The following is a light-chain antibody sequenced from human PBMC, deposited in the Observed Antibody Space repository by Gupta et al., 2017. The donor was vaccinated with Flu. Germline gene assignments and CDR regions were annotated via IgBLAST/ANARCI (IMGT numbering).Light chain of an antibody. J-gene: IGKJ5*01. CDR2: DAS. Sequence: ATLSVSPAESATVTCRASQSLVNYLAWYLQKPGQAPRLLICDASSRAAGMPARFSGSGSGTDFTLTMSSIEPEDFAVYYCQQRILWPPVTFGQGTRLDIK. CDR3: QQRILWPPVT. CDR1: QSLVNY. V-gene: IGKV3-11*01.